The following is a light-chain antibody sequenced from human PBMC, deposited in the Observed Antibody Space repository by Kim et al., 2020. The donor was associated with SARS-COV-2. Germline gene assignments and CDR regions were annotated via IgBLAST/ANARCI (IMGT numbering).Light chain of an antibody. CDR1: SSDIGNFNY. CDR3: SSYSTISTCV. CDR2: DVS. J-gene: IGLJ3*02. Sequence: QSALTQPASVSGSPGQSITISCTGTSSDIGNFNYVSWYLQHPGKAPKLMIYDVSKRPSGVSNRFSGSKSGNTASLTISGLQAEDEADYYCSSYSTISTCVFGGGTQRTVL. V-gene: IGLV2-14*03.